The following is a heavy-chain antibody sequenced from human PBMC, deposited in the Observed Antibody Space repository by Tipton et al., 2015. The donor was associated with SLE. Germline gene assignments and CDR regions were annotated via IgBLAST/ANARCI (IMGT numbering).Heavy chain of an antibody. J-gene: IGHJ3*02. CDR1: CASISNSRYY. CDR3: ARGPSYSEGYTTDAFDI. CDR2: VYYSGST. V-gene: IGHV4-39*07. D-gene: IGHD1-26*01. Sequence: TLSLTCTVSCASISNSRYYWGWIRPPPGKGLEWIGGVYYSGSTYYNPSLKSRVTISVGTSKNQFSLTLSSVTAADTAVYYCARGPSYSEGYTTDAFDIWGQGTMVSVSS.